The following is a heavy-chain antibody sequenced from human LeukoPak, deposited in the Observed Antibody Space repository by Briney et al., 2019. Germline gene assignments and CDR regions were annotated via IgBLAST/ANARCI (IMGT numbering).Heavy chain of an antibody. CDR2: ISGSGGST. J-gene: IGHJ4*02. CDR3: AKEKMTTTSFDY. CDR1: GFTFSTYA. D-gene: IGHD5-24*01. Sequence: GGSLRLSCAASGFTFSTYAMSWVRQAPGKGLEWASLISGSGGSTYYADSVKGRFTISRDNSKNTLYLQMHSLRAEDTAVYYCAKEKMTTTSFDYWGQGTLVTVSS. V-gene: IGHV3-23*01.